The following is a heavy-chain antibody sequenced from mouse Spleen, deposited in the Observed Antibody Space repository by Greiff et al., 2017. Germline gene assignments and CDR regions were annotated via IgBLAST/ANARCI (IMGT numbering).Heavy chain of an antibody. Sequence: QVQLQQPGAELVMPGASVKLSCKASGYTFTSYWMHWVKQRPGQGLEWIGEIDPSDSYTNYNQKFKGKATLTVDKSSSTAYMQLSSLTSEDSAVYYCARRQLGRDYWGQGTTLTVSS. CDR3: ARRQLGRDY. CDR2: IDPSDSYT. V-gene: IGHV1-69*01. D-gene: IGHD3-2*01. J-gene: IGHJ2*01. CDR1: GYTFTSYW.